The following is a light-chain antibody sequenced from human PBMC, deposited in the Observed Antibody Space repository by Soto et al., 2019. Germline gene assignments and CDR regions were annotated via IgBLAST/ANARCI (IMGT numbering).Light chain of an antibody. CDR3: SSYTSSSGV. V-gene: IGLV2-14*01. CDR1: SSDVGGYNY. Sequence: QSVLTQPASVSGSPGQSITISCTGTSSDVGGYNYVSWYQQRPGKAPKLMIYDVSNRPSGVSNRFSGSKSGNTASLTISGLQAEDEADYYCSSYTSSSGVFGTGTQLTVL. J-gene: IGLJ1*01. CDR2: DVS.